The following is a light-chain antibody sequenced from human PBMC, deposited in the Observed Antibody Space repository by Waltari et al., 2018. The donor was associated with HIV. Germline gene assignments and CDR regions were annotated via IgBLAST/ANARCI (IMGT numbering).Light chain of an antibody. CDR1: QSIRVY. CDR2: DAS. J-gene: IGKJ3*01. Sequence: DIQMTQSPSSLSASVGDRVTITCRASQSIRVYLNWYQQKQGKAPQLLIYDASTLQSGLPSRFSGSGSGTDFTLTITNLQPEDFATYFCQQSFDVPLVFGPGTKVD. CDR3: QQSFDVPLV. V-gene: IGKV1-39*01.